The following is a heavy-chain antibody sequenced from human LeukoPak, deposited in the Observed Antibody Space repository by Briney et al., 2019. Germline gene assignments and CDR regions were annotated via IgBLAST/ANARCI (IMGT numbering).Heavy chain of an antibody. Sequence: GGSLRLSCAASGFTFNTYGMSWVRQAPGQGLEWVSSISASVGNTYYADSLKGRFTISRDNTKNALYLQMNSLRAEDAAVYYCAKGSPHQYSSSWPSNFDSWGQGTLVTVSS. CDR2: ISASVGNT. V-gene: IGHV3-23*01. CDR3: AKGSPHQYSSSWPSNFDS. J-gene: IGHJ4*02. D-gene: IGHD6-13*01. CDR1: GFTFNTYG.